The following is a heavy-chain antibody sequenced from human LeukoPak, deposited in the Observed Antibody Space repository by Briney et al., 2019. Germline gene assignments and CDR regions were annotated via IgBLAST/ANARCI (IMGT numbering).Heavy chain of an antibody. CDR1: GYTFTGYY. D-gene: IGHD6-13*01. CDR3: ARGEVSSWYDYFQH. Sequence: ASVKVSCKASGYTFTGYYMHWVRQAPGQGLEWMGWINPNSGGTKYAKKFQGRVTMTRDTSISTGYMELSRLRSDDTAVYYSARGEVSSWYDYFQHWGQGSLVTVSS. V-gene: IGHV1-2*02. CDR2: INPNSGGT. J-gene: IGHJ1*01.